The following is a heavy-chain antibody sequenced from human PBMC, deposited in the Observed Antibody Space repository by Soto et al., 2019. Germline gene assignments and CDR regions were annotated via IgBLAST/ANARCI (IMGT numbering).Heavy chain of an antibody. V-gene: IGHV3-21*01. CDR1: GFTFSSYS. J-gene: IGHJ4*02. D-gene: IGHD3-22*01. CDR3: ARDTYYYDGSGYTY. Sequence: GGSLRLSCAASGFTFSSYSMNWVRQASGKGLEWVSSISSSSSYIYYADSVKGRFTISRDNAKNSLYLQMNSLRAEDTAVYYCARDTYYYDGSGYTYWGQGTLVTVSS. CDR2: ISSSSSYI.